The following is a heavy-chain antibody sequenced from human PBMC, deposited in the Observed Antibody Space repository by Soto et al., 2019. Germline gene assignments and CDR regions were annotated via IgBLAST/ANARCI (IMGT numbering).Heavy chain of an antibody. D-gene: IGHD2-21*02. V-gene: IGHV1-58*01. CDR1: GFTFTSSA. CDR2: IVVGSGNT. J-gene: IGHJ3*02. CDR3: AADRVRDTVVTLDAFDI. Sequence: ASVKVSCKASGFTFTSSAVQWVRQARGQRLEWIGWIVVGSGNTNYAQKFQERVTITRDMSTSTAYMELSSLRSEDTAVYYCAADRVRDTVVTLDAFDIWGQGTMVTVSS.